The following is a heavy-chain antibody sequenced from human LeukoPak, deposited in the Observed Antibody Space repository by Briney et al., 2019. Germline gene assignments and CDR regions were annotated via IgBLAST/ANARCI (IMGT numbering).Heavy chain of an antibody. Sequence: GGSLRLSCAASGFSFSSYAIAWVRQAPGKGLEWISGITGNGISTYYADSVKGRFTISRDNSKNTLYLQMNSLRAEDTAIYYCAKDYSSGWPSAAFDICGHGRMVTVSS. V-gene: IGHV3-23*01. J-gene: IGHJ3*02. CDR3: AKDYSSGWPSAAFDI. D-gene: IGHD6-19*01. CDR1: GFSFSSYA. CDR2: ITGNGIST.